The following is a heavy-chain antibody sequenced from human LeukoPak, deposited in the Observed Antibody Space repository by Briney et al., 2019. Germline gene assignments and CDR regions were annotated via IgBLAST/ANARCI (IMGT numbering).Heavy chain of an antibody. CDR3: ARDRLRYFDWLLWQYYFDY. CDR2: IGAYNGNT. CDR1: GYTLTSYG. D-gene: IGHD3-9*01. Sequence: ASVKVSCKASGYTLTSYGISWVRQAPGQGLEWMGWIGAYNGNTNYAQKLQGRVTMTTDTSTSTAYMELRSLRSDDTAVYYCARDRLRYFDWLLWQYYFDYWGQGTLVTVSS. V-gene: IGHV1-18*01. J-gene: IGHJ4*02.